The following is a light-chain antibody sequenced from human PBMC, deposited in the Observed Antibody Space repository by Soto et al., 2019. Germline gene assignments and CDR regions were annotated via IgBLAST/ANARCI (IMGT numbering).Light chain of an antibody. Sequence: IVVTQSPGTLSLSPGERATLSCRASQSIISTSLAWYQQKPGQAPRLLIYGASSRATGIPERFSGSGSGTDFSLTISRLEPEDSAVYYCQQYGSSLLTFGGGTKVDIK. V-gene: IGKV3-20*01. CDR1: QSIISTS. CDR3: QQYGSSLLT. J-gene: IGKJ4*01. CDR2: GAS.